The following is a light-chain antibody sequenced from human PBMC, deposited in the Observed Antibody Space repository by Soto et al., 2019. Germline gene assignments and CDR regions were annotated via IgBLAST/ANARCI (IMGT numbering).Light chain of an antibody. J-gene: IGKJ2*01. CDR2: GAS. CDR3: QQYNKWPPLYT. V-gene: IGKV3-15*01. Sequence: EIVMTQSPVILSVSPGERATLSCRASQNVNSDLAWYQQKPGQAPRILIYGASTRATDIPARISGSGSGTDFTLTLSILQSEDFAVYYCQQYNKWPPLYTFGQGTKLEIK. CDR1: QNVNSD.